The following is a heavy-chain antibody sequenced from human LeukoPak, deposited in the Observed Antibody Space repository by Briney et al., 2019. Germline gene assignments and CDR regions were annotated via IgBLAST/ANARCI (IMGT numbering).Heavy chain of an antibody. CDR1: GYTFTGYY. CDR3: AADRKGEGWPET. CDR2: MNPKSGGT. D-gene: IGHD6-19*01. Sequence: GASVKVSCKASGYTFTGYYVHWVRQAPGQGLEWMGWMNPKSGGTNYAQKFQERVTITRDMSTSTAYMELSSLRSEDTAVYYCAADRKGEGWPETWGQGTLVTVSS. J-gene: IGHJ4*02. V-gene: IGHV1-2*02.